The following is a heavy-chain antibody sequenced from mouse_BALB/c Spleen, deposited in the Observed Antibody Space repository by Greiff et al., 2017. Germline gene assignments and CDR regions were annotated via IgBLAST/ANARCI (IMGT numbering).Heavy chain of an antibody. CDR2: ISSGSSTI. Sequence: EVMLVESGGGLVQPGGSRKLSCAASGFTFSSFGMHWVRQAPEKGLEWVAYISSGSSTIYYADTVKGRFTISRDNPKNTLFLQMTSLRSEDTAMYYCARSPYGSSYVNYAMDYWGQGTSVTVSS. J-gene: IGHJ4*01. D-gene: IGHD1-1*01. CDR1: GFTFSSFG. V-gene: IGHV5-17*02. CDR3: ARSPYGSSYVNYAMDY.